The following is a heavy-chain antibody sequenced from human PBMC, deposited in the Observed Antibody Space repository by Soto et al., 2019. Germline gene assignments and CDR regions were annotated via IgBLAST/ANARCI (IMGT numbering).Heavy chain of an antibody. CDR2: ISTYNGDA. CDR1: GYTFSRSG. V-gene: IGHV1-18*01. CDR3: ARSGSVPYYYYGLDV. Sequence: QVQLVQSGAEVRKPGASVKVSCKTSGYTFSRSGISWVRQAPGQGLEWMGWISTYNGDANYAQKFQGRVTMTTDTSTSTAFMELGSLTSDDTAVYYCARSGSVPYYYYGLDVWGQGTTVTVSS. D-gene: IGHD1-26*01. J-gene: IGHJ6*02.